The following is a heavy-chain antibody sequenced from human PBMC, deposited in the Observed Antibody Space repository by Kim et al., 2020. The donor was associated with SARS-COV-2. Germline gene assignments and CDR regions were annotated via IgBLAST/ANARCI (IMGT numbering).Heavy chain of an antibody. V-gene: IGHV4-39*01. CDR3: ARRYRYYYDRKNAFDI. J-gene: IGHJ3*02. D-gene: IGHD3-22*01. CDR1: GGSISSSSYY. Sequence: SETLSLTCTVSGGSISSSSYYWGWIRQPPGKGLEWIGSIYYSGSTYYNPSLKSRVTISVDTSKNQFSLKLSSVTAADTAVYYCARRYRYYYDRKNAFDIWGQGTMVTVSS. CDR2: IYYSGST.